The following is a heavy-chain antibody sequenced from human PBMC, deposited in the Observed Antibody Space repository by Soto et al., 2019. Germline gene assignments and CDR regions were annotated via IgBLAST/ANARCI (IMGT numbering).Heavy chain of an antibody. J-gene: IGHJ4*02. D-gene: IGHD4-17*01. CDR2: LGPHEKGL. V-gene: IGHV3-74*01. Sequence: EVQLVESGGGLVQPGGSLRFSCTDFGFTFCDDWMHWVRQAPGKALVWISRLGPHEKGLNYADSVKDRFTISRDNANNTLYLQMNNLRDDDTAVNFSTIDTFGDRDSWGQGTLVTVSS. CDR1: GFTFCDDW. CDR3: TIDTFGDRDS.